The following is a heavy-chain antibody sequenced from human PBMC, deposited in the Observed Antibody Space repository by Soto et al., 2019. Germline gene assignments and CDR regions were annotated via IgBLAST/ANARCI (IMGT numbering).Heavy chain of an antibody. CDR3: AREGYSYGPKDD. D-gene: IGHD5-18*01. J-gene: IGHJ4*02. CDR1: GFTFSSYG. Sequence: GGSLRLSCAASGFTFSSYGMHWVRQAPGKGLEWVAVIWYDGSNKYYADSVKGRFTISRDNSKNTLYLQMNSLRAEDTAVYYCAREGYSYGPKDDWGQGPLVTVSS. V-gene: IGHV3-33*01. CDR2: IWYDGSNK.